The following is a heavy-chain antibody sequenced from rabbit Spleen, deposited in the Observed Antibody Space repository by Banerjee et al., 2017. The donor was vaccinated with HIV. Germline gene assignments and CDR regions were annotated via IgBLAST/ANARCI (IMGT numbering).Heavy chain of an antibody. CDR2: IDTGSSGFT. D-gene: IGHD7-1*01. Sequence: QSLEESGGDLVKPGASLTLTCTASGFSFSSSYYMCWVRQAPGKGLEWIACIDTGSSGFTYFATWAKGRFTCSKTSSTTVTLQMTRLTAADTATYFCTRSSNYAGYGLDLWGPGTLVTVS. CDR3: TRSSNYAGYGLDL. J-gene: IGHJ4*01. CDR1: GFSFSSSYY. V-gene: IGHV1S40*01.